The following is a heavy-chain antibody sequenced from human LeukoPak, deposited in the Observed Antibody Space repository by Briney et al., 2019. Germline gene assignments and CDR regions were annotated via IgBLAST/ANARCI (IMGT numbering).Heavy chain of an antibody. CDR3: ATGYGSGWFDA. D-gene: IGHD3-9*01. CDR2: IDYSGKT. J-gene: IGHJ5*02. V-gene: IGHV4-31*03. CDR1: GVSISGRGY. Sequence: SETLSLTCSVSGVSISGRGYWGWIRQHPGKGLEWIGYIDYSGKTYYKPSLQSRVFISADTSQNQFTLKVSSVTAADTAVYYCATGYGSGWFDAWGQGAVVTVSS.